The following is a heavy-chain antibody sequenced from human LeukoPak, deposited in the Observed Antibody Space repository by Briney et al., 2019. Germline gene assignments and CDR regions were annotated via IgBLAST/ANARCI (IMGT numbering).Heavy chain of an antibody. CDR2: ISGNGGVT. Sequence: GGSLRLSCAASGFTFSSYAMSWVRQAPGKGLEWVSSISGNGGVTYYADSVKGRFTISRDNSKNTLYLQMNSLRAEDTAVYYCARIAVAGIYAFDYWGQGTLVTVSS. CDR3: ARIAVAGIYAFDY. J-gene: IGHJ4*02. D-gene: IGHD6-13*01. V-gene: IGHV3-23*01. CDR1: GFTFSSYA.